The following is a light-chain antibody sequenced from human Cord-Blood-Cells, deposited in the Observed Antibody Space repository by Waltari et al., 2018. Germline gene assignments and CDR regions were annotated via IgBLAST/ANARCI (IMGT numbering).Light chain of an antibody. CDR1: SSDVGGYNY. V-gene: IGLV2-14*01. CDR2: DVS. J-gene: IGLJ3*02. CDR3: SSYTSSSTFEV. Sequence: QSALTQPASVSGSPGQSITISCTGTSSDVGGYNYVSWYQPHPGNAPKHMIYDVSKRPSVVANRFYGSKSGNTGSLTISGLQAEDEADYYCSSYTSSSTFEVFGGGTKLTVL.